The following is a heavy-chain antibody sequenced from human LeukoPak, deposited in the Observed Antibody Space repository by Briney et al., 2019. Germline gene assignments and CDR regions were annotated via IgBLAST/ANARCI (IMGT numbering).Heavy chain of an antibody. CDR1: GYTFTGYH. D-gene: IGHD6-13*01. J-gene: IGHJ4*02. Sequence: SVKVSCKASGYTFTGYHMHWVRQAPGQGLEWMGGIIPIFGTANYAQKFQGRVTITADESTSTAYMELSSLRSEDTAVYYCARDESDGSIAAAGMWYWGQGTLVTVSS. CDR3: ARDESDGSIAAAGMWY. CDR2: IIPIFGTA. V-gene: IGHV1-69*13.